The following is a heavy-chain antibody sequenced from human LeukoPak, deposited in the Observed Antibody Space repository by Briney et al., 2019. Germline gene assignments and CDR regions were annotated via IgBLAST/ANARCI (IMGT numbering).Heavy chain of an antibody. V-gene: IGHV3-7*01. Sequence: GVSLRLSCAASGFSFSRYWMTWVRQAPGKGLEWVANIKEDGSDKYYVDSVRGRFTISRDNAKNSLYLQMNSLRAEDTALYYCTRYGDDDTPGLNWGQGTLVTVSS. CDR1: GFSFSRYW. CDR3: TRYGDDDTPGLN. CDR2: IKEDGSDK. D-gene: IGHD4-17*01. J-gene: IGHJ4*02.